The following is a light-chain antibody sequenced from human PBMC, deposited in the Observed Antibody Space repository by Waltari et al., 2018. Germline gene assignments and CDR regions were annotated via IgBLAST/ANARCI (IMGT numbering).Light chain of an antibody. V-gene: IGLV3-25*03. CDR1: ALSKQL. CDR2: TDT. CDR3: QSTVTSGFSLM. J-gene: IGLJ3*02. Sequence: SYDLTQPPSVSVSPGQTARITCSGDALSKQLAYWYQQKPGQAPILVIYTDTERPSGIPERFSGSGSGTKGTLTISGVRAEDEADYYCQSTVTSGFSLMFGGGTKLTVL.